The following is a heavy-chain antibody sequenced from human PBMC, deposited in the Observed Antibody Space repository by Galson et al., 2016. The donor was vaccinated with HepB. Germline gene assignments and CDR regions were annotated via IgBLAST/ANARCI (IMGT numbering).Heavy chain of an antibody. Sequence: SLRLSCAASGFTFSSYAMHWVRQAPGKGLEWVALISYDGSNTYYADSVKGRFTISRDNSKSTLYLQMNSLRPEDTAVYYCAREGERFSGWYGVLGYWGQGTLVTVSS. CDR1: GFTFSSYA. J-gene: IGHJ4*02. D-gene: IGHD6-19*01. V-gene: IGHV3-30*04. CDR3: AREGERFSGWYGVLGY. CDR2: ISYDGSNT.